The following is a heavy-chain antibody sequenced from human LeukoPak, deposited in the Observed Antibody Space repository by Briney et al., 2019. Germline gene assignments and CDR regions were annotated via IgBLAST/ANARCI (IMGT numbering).Heavy chain of an antibody. CDR2: ISGSGGST. D-gene: IGHD3-22*01. V-gene: IGHV3-23*01. Sequence: GGSLRLSCAASGFTFSSYAMSWVRQAPGKGLEWVSTISGSGGSTYYADSVVGRFTISRDNSKNTLYLQMNSLRAEDTAVYYCTRERYDSSGHWHFDLWGRGTLVTVSS. CDR1: GFTFSSYA. CDR3: TRERYDSSGHWHFDL. J-gene: IGHJ2*01.